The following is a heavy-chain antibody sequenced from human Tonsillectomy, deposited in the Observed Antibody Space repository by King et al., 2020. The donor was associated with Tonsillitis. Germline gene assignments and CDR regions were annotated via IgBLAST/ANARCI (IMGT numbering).Heavy chain of an antibody. CDR2: IHASGAT. CDR1: GGPISSTSYY. V-gene: IGHV4-39*02. CDR3: GRVDRYVGEGLVDY. D-gene: IGHD3-9*01. J-gene: IGHJ4*02. Sequence: QMPLPESGPGLVKPSETLSLTCTVSGGPISSTSYYWTWIRQPPGKGLEWIGSIHASGATYYTLSLNSRVSISVDTSKNLFSLKVTSATAADTAVYYCGRVDRYVGEGLVDYWGQGTLVTVSS.